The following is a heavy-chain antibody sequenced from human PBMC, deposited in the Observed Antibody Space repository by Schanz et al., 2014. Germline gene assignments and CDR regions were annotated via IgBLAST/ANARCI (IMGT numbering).Heavy chain of an antibody. CDR1: GASISSGNYY. D-gene: IGHD5-12*01. V-gene: IGHV4-61*10. J-gene: IGHJ4*02. CDR3: TRETSASGLPYDY. Sequence: QVQLQESGPGLVKPSQTLSLTCTVSGASISSGNYYWNWIRQPAGKGLEWLGYIYSSGNTNYNPSLKRRVTISVDTSKNHFSLTLSSVAAADTAVYYCTRETSASGLPYDYWGQGTLVTVSS. CDR2: IYSSGNT.